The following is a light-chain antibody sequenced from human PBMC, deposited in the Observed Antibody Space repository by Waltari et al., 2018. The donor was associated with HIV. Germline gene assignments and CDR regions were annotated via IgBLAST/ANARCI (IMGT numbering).Light chain of an antibody. Sequence: QSALTQPRSVSGSPGQSVTISCTGSSSAVGGYKFVSWYQQHPGKAPKVIIHDVSERPSGVPDRFSGSNSGNTASLNISGLQGEDDADYYCCSYAGSYTMVFGGGTKLTVL. J-gene: IGLJ2*01. CDR2: DVS. CDR1: SSAVGGYKF. V-gene: IGLV2-11*01. CDR3: CSYAGSYTMV.